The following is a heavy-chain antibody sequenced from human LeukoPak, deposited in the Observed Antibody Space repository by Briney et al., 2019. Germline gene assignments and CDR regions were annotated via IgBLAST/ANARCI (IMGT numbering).Heavy chain of an antibody. CDR2: ISYTGTYI. J-gene: IGHJ4*02. CDR3: ARGAGGRGTTRHLDY. CDR1: AFSLNAYN. Sequence: PGGSLRLSCAASAFSLNAYNMNWVRQAPGKGLEWVSSISYTGTYIYYADSVRGRFTISRDNAKNSLYVQINSLRAEDTAVYYCARGAGGRGTTRHLDYWGQGTLVTVSS. V-gene: IGHV3-21*01. D-gene: IGHD3-16*01.